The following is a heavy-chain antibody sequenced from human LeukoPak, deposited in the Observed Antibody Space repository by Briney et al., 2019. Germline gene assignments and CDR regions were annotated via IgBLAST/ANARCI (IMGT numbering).Heavy chain of an antibody. CDR1: GFTFSSYG. D-gene: IGHD5-12*01. Sequence: GGSLRLSCAASGFTFSSYGMHWVRQAPGKGLEWVAVISYDGSNKYYADSVKGRFTISRGNSKNTLYLQMNSLRAEDTAVYYCASGPPVKIVATIPTDYWGQGTLVTVSS. CDR3: ASGPPVKIVATIPTDY. CDR2: ISYDGSNK. J-gene: IGHJ4*02. V-gene: IGHV3-30*03.